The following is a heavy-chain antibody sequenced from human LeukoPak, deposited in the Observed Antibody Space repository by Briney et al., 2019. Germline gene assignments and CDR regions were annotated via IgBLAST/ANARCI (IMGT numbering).Heavy chain of an antibody. J-gene: IGHJ4*02. CDR3: AREAPGGYDNFDN. V-gene: IGHV3-74*01. CDR2: INYDGSST. CDR1: GFTLMSHW. Sequence: GGSLRLSCAASGFTLMSHWMHWVRQAPGKGLVWVSRINYDGSSTTYADSVKGRFAISRDNAKNTLFLQMNSLRVEDTAMYYCAREAPGGYDNFDNWGQGALVTVSP. D-gene: IGHD5-12*01.